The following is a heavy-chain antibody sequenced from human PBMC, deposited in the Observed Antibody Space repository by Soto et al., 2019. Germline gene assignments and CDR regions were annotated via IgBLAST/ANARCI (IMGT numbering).Heavy chain of an antibody. Sequence: GASVKVSCKASGYIFASYYIYWVRQAPGQGLEWMGIINPSGGGTTYAQKFQGRVTMTMDTSTSTVHMELSSLRSDDTAVYYCARDPRIVGATFAPNWFDPWGQGTLVTVSS. J-gene: IGHJ5*02. CDR1: GYIFASYY. V-gene: IGHV1-46*01. D-gene: IGHD1-26*01. CDR2: INPSGGGT. CDR3: ARDPRIVGATFAPNWFDP.